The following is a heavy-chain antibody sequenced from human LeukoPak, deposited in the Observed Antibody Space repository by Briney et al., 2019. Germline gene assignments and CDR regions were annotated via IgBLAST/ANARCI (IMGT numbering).Heavy chain of an antibody. J-gene: IGHJ6*02. D-gene: IGHD2-15*01. V-gene: IGHV4-34*01. CDR3: ARARKGAATYYYYGMDV. CDR1: GGSFSGYY. CDR2: INHSGST. Sequence: PSETLSLTCAVYGGSFSGYYWSWIRQPPGKGLEWIGEINHSGSTNYNPSLKSRVTISVDTSKNQFSLKLSSVTAADTAVYYCARARKGAATYYYYGMDVWGQGTTVTVSS.